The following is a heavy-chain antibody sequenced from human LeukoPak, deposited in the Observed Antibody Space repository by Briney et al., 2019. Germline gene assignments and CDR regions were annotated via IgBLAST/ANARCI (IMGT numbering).Heavy chain of an antibody. Sequence: ASVKVSCKASGYTFTSYYMHWVRQAPGQGLEWMGIINPSGGSTSYAQKFQGRVTMTRDTSTSTVYMELSSLRSEDTAVYYCARVGGDGYNYGGFGHFDYWGQGTLVTVSS. D-gene: IGHD5-24*01. CDR1: GYTFTSYY. J-gene: IGHJ4*02. V-gene: IGHV1-46*01. CDR3: ARVGGDGYNYGGFGHFDY. CDR2: INPSGGST.